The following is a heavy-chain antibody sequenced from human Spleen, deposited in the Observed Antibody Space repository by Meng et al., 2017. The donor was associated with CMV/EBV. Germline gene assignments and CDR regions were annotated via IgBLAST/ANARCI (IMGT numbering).Heavy chain of an antibody. V-gene: IGHV1-2*02. J-gene: IGHJ4*02. CDR1: GGTFSSYA. D-gene: IGHD5-24*01. CDR2: INPNSGGT. CDR3: ARGGGGDGYNGDY. Sequence: ASVKVSCKASGGTFSSYAISWVRQAPGQGLEWMGWINPNSGGTNYAQKFQGRVTVTRDTSISTAYMELSRLRSDDTAVYYCARGGGGDGYNGDYWGQGTLVTVSS.